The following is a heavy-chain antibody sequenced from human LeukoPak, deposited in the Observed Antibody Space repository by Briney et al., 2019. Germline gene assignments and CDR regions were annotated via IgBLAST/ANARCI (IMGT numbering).Heavy chain of an antibody. J-gene: IGHJ4*02. CDR2: ITGSGDGT. V-gene: IGHV3-23*01. CDR3: AKIIPATAY. D-gene: IGHD6-13*01. Sequence: PGGSLRLSCAAPGFTFSSYAMSWVRQAPGKGPEWVSSITGSGDGTYYADSVKGRFTISRDNSKNTLFLQMNSLSAEDAAVYFCAKIIPATAYWGQGTLVTVSS. CDR1: GFTFSSYA.